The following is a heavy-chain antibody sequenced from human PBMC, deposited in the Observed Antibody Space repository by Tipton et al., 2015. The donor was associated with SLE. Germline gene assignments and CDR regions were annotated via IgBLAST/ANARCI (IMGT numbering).Heavy chain of an antibody. V-gene: IGHV4-61*01. D-gene: IGHD2-2*01. J-gene: IGHJ4*02. Sequence: LSLTCTVSGYSISSGYYWGWIRQPPGKGLEWIGYIHYSGSTNYNPSLESRVTMSVDTSNNQFSLRLSSVTAADTAVYYCARTEWYQSFDYWGQGTLVTVSS. CDR1: GYSISSGYY. CDR2: IHYSGST. CDR3: ARTEWYQSFDY.